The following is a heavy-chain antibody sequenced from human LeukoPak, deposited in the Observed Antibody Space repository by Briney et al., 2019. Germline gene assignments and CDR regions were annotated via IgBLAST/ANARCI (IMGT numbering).Heavy chain of an antibody. Sequence: ASVKVSCKVSGYTLTELSMHWVRQAPGKGLEWMGGFDPEDGETIYAQEFQGRVTMTEDTSTDTAYMELSSLRSEDTAVYYCATTKGFYDSSGYYHDAFDIWGQGTMVTVSS. D-gene: IGHD3-22*01. V-gene: IGHV1-24*01. CDR2: FDPEDGET. J-gene: IGHJ3*02. CDR3: ATTKGFYDSSGYYHDAFDI. CDR1: GYTLTELS.